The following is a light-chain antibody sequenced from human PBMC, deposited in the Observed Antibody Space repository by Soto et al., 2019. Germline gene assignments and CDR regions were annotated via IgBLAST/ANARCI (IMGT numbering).Light chain of an antibody. CDR3: AAWDDGLNGPV. J-gene: IGLJ2*01. CDR1: SSNIGTNT. Sequence: QSVLTQPPSASGSPGQRVTISCSGSSSNIGTNTVNWHQQLPGRAPKVLIYNNSQRPSGVTERFSGSKSGTSASLAISGLQSEDEADYYFAAWDDGLNGPVFGGGTKLTVL. CDR2: NNS. V-gene: IGLV1-44*01.